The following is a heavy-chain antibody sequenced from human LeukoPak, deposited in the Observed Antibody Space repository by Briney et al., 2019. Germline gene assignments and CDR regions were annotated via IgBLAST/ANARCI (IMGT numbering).Heavy chain of an antibody. J-gene: IGHJ6*02. V-gene: IGHV3-11*01. CDR2: ISSSGSTI. Sequence: GGSLRLSCAASGFTFSDYYMSWIRQAPGKGLEWVSYISSSGSTIYYADSVKGRFTISRDNAKNSLYLQMNSLRAEDTAVYYCARRHSPYYYYGMDVWGQGTTVTVSS. D-gene: IGHD5-18*01. CDR3: ARRHSPYYYYGMDV. CDR1: GFTFSDYY.